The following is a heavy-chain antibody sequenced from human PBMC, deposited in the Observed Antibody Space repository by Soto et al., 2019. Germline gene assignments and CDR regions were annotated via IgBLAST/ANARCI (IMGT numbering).Heavy chain of an antibody. J-gene: IGHJ4*02. Sequence: GGSLRLSYAASGCNFGSYAISWVRQAPGKGLEWVSTVMADGATHYADSVKGRFTVSRDNSKNTLYLQMNSLRAEDTAVYYCAKRGGSYSQSWAISFDCWGRGTLVTVSS. CDR2: VMADGAT. D-gene: IGHD1-26*01. V-gene: IGHV3-23*01. CDR3: AKRGGSYSQSWAISFDC. CDR1: GCNFGSYA.